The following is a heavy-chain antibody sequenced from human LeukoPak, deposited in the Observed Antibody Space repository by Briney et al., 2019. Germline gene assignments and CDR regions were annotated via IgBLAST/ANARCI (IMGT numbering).Heavy chain of an antibody. CDR1: GFTFRSYG. J-gene: IGHJ4*02. CDR2: ISSSSSFI. CDR3: ARGPLPDY. Sequence: GGSLRLSCAASGFTFRSYGMYWVRQAPGKGLEWVSSISSSSSFIYYADSVKGRFTISRDNAKNSLYLQMNSLRAEDTAVYYCARGPLPDYWGQGTLVTVSS. V-gene: IGHV3-21*01.